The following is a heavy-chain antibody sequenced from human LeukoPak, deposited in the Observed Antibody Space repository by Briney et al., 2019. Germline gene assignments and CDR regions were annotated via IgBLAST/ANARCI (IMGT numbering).Heavy chain of an antibody. CDR2: ISCSGGST. CDR1: GFTFSSYA. D-gene: IGHD3-22*01. CDR3: AKVGDYYDSSGYYPG. V-gene: IGHV3-23*01. J-gene: IGHJ4*02. Sequence: GGSLRLSCAASGFTFSSYAMSLVRQAPGKGLEWVSAISCSGGSTYYADSVKGRFTISRDNSKNTLYLQMNSLRAEDTAVYYCAKVGDYYDSSGYYPGWGQGTLVTVSS.